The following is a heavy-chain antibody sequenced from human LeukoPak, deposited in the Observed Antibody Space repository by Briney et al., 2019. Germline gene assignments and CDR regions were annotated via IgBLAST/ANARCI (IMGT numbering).Heavy chain of an antibody. Sequence: PGGSLRLSCAASGFTFSSYGMHWVRQAPGKGLEWVAVIWYDGSNKYYADSVKGRFTISRENSKNTLYLQMNSLRAEDTAVYYCAKASPSPGYYFDYWGQGTLVTVSS. V-gene: IGHV3-33*06. D-gene: IGHD1-14*01. CDR2: IWYDGSNK. J-gene: IGHJ4*02. CDR1: GFTFSSYG. CDR3: AKASPSPGYYFDY.